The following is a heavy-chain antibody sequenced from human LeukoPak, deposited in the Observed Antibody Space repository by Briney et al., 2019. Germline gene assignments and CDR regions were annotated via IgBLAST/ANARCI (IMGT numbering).Heavy chain of an antibody. J-gene: IGHJ5*02. Sequence: QSGGSLRLSCSASGFTFSSYEMNWVRQAPGKGLEWVSYISSSGSTIYYADSVKGRFTNSRDNAKNSLYLQMNSLRAEDTAVYYCARGRADYYDISTLGSCGQGTLVTVSS. CDR3: ARGRADYYDISTLGS. V-gene: IGHV3-48*03. CDR2: ISSSGSTI. D-gene: IGHD3-22*01. CDR1: GFTFSSYE.